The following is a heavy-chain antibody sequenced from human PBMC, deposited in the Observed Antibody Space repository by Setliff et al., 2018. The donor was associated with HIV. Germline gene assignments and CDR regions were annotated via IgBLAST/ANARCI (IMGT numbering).Heavy chain of an antibody. J-gene: IGHJ4*02. V-gene: IGHV3-15*01. D-gene: IGHD4-17*01. Sequence: GESLKISCEASGFNFKNAWMSWVRQAPGKGPEWVGRIRTKAAGGTVDYAASMKGRFTISRDDSENTLFLQMNSLKVEDSAVYYCITNDGDYSLFDYWGQGTQV. CDR2: IRTKAAGGTV. CDR1: GFNFKNAW. CDR3: ITNDGDYSLFDY.